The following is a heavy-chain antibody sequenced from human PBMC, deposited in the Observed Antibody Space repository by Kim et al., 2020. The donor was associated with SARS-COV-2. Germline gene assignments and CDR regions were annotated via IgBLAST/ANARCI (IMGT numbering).Heavy chain of an antibody. CDR2: IRSTGDGGTT. CDR1: GFPFGAAW. Sequence: GGSLRPSCTASGFPFGAAWMSWVRQAPGKGLEWVGHIRSTGDGGTTDYGASVKGRFTISRDDSNNTLYLQMNSLKAEDTGVYYCTVDLWQWWTSYYWGQG. J-gene: IGHJ4*02. CDR3: TVDLWQWWTSYY. D-gene: IGHD6-19*01. V-gene: IGHV3-15*01.